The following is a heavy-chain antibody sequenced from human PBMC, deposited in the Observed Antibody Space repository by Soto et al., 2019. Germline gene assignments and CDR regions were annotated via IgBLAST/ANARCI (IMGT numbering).Heavy chain of an antibody. CDR2: IYYSGST. V-gene: IGHV4-30-4*01. CDR1: GGSISSGDYY. Sequence: SETLSLTCTVSGGSISSGDYYWSWIRQPPGKGLEWIGYIYYSGSTYYNPSLKSRVTISVDTSKNQFSLKLNSVTAADTAVYYCARTMVVTQNWFDPWGQGTLVTVS. J-gene: IGHJ5*02. CDR3: ARTMVVTQNWFDP. D-gene: IGHD2-21*02.